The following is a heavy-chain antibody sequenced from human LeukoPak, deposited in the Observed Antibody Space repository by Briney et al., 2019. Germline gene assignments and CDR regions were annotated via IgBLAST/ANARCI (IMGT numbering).Heavy chain of an antibody. Sequence: GRSLRLSCAAAGFTFSKFAMHWVRQAPGKGLEWVAVVSYDGSYKYYADSVKGRFTISRDNSKNTLYLQMNSLRAEDTAVYYCAKRRSGYDSDYFDYWGQGTLVTVSS. V-gene: IGHV3-30*04. CDR1: GFTFSKFA. D-gene: IGHD5-12*01. CDR2: VSYDGSYK. CDR3: AKRRSGYDSDYFDY. J-gene: IGHJ4*02.